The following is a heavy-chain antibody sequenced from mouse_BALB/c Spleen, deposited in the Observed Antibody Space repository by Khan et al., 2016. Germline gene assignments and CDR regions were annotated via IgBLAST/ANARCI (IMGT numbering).Heavy chain of an antibody. Sequence: VRLQQSGAELVKPGASVKLSCTASGFNIKDTYMHWVKQRPEQGLEWIGRIYPANGNTKYDPKFQGKATITADTSSNTAYLQLSSLTSEDTAVYYCARSPDDYDVGFAYWGQGTLVTVSA. CDR3: ARSPDDYDVGFAY. D-gene: IGHD2-4*01. CDR2: IYPANGNT. V-gene: IGHV14-3*02. CDR1: GFNIKDTY. J-gene: IGHJ3*01.